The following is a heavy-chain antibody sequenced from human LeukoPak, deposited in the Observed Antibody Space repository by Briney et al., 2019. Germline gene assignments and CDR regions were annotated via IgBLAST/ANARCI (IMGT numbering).Heavy chain of an antibody. V-gene: IGHV3-74*01. CDR2: INSDGSST. D-gene: IGHD6-19*01. CDR1: GFTFSSYW. CDR3: ARLGYSSGWYVMDY. Sequence: GGSLRLSCAASGFTFSSYWMHWVRQAPGKGLVWVSRINSDGSSTSYADSVKGRFTISRDNAKNTLYLQMNSLRAEDTAVYYCARLGYSSGWYVMDYWGQGTLVTVSS. J-gene: IGHJ4*02.